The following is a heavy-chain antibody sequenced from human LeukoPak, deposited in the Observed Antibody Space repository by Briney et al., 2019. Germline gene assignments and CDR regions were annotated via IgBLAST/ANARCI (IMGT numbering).Heavy chain of an antibody. J-gene: IGHJ4*02. CDR3: AKGGGFGKYYFDY. Sequence: GGSLRLSCAASGFTLSSNYVGWVRQAPGKGLEWVSHIYSGGSTYHADSVKGRFTISRDTSENMVFLQMNSLRAEDTAVYYCAKGGGFGKYYFDYWGQGTLVTVSS. V-gene: IGHV3-66*01. CDR2: IYSGGST. CDR1: GFTLSSNY. D-gene: IGHD3-16*01.